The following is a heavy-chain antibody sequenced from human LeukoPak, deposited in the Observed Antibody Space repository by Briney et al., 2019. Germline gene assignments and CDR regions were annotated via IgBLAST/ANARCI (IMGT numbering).Heavy chain of an antibody. CDR1: GFTFSSYS. CDR2: ISSSSSYI. J-gene: IGHJ5*02. CDR3: ARDSRLLWFGELNNWFDP. V-gene: IGHV3-21*01. Sequence: GGSLRLSCEVSGFTFSSYSMNWVRQAPGKGLEWVSSISSSSSYIYYADSVKGRFTISRDNAKNSLYLQMNSLRAEDTAVYYCARDSRLLWFGELNNWFDPWGQGTLVTVSS. D-gene: IGHD3-10*01.